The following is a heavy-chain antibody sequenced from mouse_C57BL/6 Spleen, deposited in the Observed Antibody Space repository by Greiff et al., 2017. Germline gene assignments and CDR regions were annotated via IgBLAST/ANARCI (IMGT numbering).Heavy chain of an antibody. V-gene: IGHV1-55*01. CDR1: GYTFTSYW. D-gene: IGHD2-4*01. CDR2: IYPGSGST. J-gene: IGHJ2*01. Sequence: QAQLQQPGAELVKPGASVKMSCKASGYTFTSYWITWVKQRPGQGLEWIGDIYPGSGSTNYNEKFKSKATLTVDTSSSTAYMQLSSLTSEDSAVYYCASYDYDGTPFDYWGQGTTLTVSS. CDR3: ASYDYDGTPFDY.